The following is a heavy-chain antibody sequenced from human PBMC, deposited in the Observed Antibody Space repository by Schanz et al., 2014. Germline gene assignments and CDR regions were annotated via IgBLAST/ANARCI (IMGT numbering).Heavy chain of an antibody. CDR1: GVTFSSYA. V-gene: IGHV3-23*01. D-gene: IGHD3-3*01. Sequence: EVQLLESGGGFVQPGGSLRLSCVASGVTFSSYAMSWVRQASGKGLEWVSSLSGDGGTTHYADSVKGRFTISRDNSKNTLYLQMNSLRADDTAVYYCARDLLVSHYDFWSGNDYWGQGTLVTVSS. CDR3: ARDLLVSHYDFWSGNDY. CDR2: LSGDGGTT. J-gene: IGHJ4*02.